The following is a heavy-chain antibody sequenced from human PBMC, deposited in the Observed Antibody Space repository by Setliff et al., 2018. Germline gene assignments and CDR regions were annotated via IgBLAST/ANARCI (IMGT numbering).Heavy chain of an antibody. J-gene: IGHJ4*02. CDR1: GGSISSGSDY. Sequence: SETLSLTCSVSGGSISSGSDYWTWIRQPAGKGLEWIGHIYTSGSTNYNPSLKSRVTISVDTSKNQFSLKLSSVTAADTAVYYCARGTFDTSGYFPYPIGYWGQGTPVTVSS. V-gene: IGHV4-61*09. D-gene: IGHD3-22*01. CDR3: ARGTFDTSGYFPYPIGY. CDR2: IYTSGST.